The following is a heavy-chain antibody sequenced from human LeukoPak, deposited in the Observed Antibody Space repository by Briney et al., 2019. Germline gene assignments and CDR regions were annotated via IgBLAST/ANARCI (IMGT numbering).Heavy chain of an antibody. J-gene: IGHJ4*02. D-gene: IGHD3-10*01. CDR1: GGSFSGYY. CDR3: ARGPVYYGSGSLLLSTLIDY. Sequence: PSQTLSLTCAVYGGSFSGYYWSWIRQPPGKGLEWIGEINHSGSTNYNPSLKSRVTISVDTSKNQFSLKLSSVTAADTAVYYCARGPVYYGSGSLLLSTLIDYWGQGTLVTVSS. V-gene: IGHV4-34*01. CDR2: INHSGST.